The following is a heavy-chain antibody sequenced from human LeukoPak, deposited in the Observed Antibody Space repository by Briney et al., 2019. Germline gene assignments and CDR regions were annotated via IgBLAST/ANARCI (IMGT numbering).Heavy chain of an antibody. Sequence: GGSLRLSCAASGFTFSSYSMNWVRQAPGKGLEWVSSISSSSSYIYYADSVKGRFTISRDNAKNSLYLQMNSLRAEDTAVYYCASLEMATDLDDYWGQGTLVTVSS. D-gene: IGHD5-24*01. CDR1: GFTFSSYS. J-gene: IGHJ4*02. CDR2: ISSSSSYI. CDR3: ASLEMATDLDDY. V-gene: IGHV3-21*01.